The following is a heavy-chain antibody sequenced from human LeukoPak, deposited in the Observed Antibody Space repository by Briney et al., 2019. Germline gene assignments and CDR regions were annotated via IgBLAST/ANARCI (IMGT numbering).Heavy chain of an antibody. Sequence: PGGPLRLSCAASGFTFSSHLMHWVRQAPGKGLVWVSRISSDGTYTNYADSVRGRFTISRDNAKNTLYLQMNSLRAEDTAVYYCARDRWAILTGSENYYFYGMDVWGQGTTVTVSS. J-gene: IGHJ6*02. CDR1: GFTFSSHL. CDR2: ISSDGTYT. D-gene: IGHD3-9*01. V-gene: IGHV3-74*01. CDR3: ARDRWAILTGSENYYFYGMDV.